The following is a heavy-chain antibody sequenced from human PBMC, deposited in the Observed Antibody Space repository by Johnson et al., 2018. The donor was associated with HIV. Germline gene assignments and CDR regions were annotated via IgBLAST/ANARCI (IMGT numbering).Heavy chain of an antibody. D-gene: IGHD3-10*01. CDR3: ARDSARTYYYGSGSPPSAFDI. CDR1: RFTFRIYA. CDR2: IKQDGSEK. V-gene: IGHV3-7*01. Sequence: VQLVESGGGLVQSGGSLRLSCAASRFTFRIYAMTWVRQAPGKGLEWVANIKQDGSEKDYVDSLKGRFTISRDNVKKSLFLQMNGLRAEDTAVYYCARDSARTYYYGSGSPPSAFDIWGQGTMVTVSS. J-gene: IGHJ3*02.